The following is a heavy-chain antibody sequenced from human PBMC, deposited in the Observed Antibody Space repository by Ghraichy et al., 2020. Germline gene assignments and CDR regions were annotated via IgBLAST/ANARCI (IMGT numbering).Heavy chain of an antibody. Sequence: SQTLSLTCTVSGGSVSSGSYYWSWIRQPPGKGLEWIGYIYYSGSTNYNPSLKSRVTISVDTSKNQFSLKLSSVTAADTAVYYCAREEIYGDYYFDYWGQGTLVTVSS. D-gene: IGHD4-17*01. CDR2: IYYSGST. CDR1: GGSVSSGSYY. V-gene: IGHV4-61*01. CDR3: AREEIYGDYYFDY. J-gene: IGHJ4*02.